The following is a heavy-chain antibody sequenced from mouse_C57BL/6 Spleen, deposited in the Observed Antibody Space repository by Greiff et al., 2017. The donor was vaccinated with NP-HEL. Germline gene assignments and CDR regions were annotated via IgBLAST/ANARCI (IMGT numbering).Heavy chain of an antibody. Sequence: DVHLVESGGDLVKPGGSLKLSCAASGFTFSSYGMSWVRQTPDKRLEWVATISSGGSYTYYPDSVKGRFTISRDNAKNTLYLQLSSLKSEDTAMYYFARRNGSSYSYWYFDVWGTGTTVTVSS. V-gene: IGHV5-6*02. CDR2: ISSGGSYT. D-gene: IGHD1-1*01. J-gene: IGHJ1*03. CDR1: GFTFSSYG. CDR3: ARRNGSSYSYWYFDV.